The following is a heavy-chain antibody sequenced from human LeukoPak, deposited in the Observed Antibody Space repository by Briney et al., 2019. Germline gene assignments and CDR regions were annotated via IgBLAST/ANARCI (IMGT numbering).Heavy chain of an antibody. D-gene: IGHD3-16*02. Sequence: SETLSLTCTVSGGSISSYYWSWIRQPLGKGLEWIGYIYYSGSTNYNPSLKSRVTISGDTSKNQFSLKLSSVTAADTAVYYCAKSVYVWESYRKNWFDPWGQGTLVTVSS. CDR1: GGSISSYY. V-gene: IGHV4-59*08. J-gene: IGHJ5*02. CDR2: IYYSGST. CDR3: AKSVYVWESYRKNWFDP.